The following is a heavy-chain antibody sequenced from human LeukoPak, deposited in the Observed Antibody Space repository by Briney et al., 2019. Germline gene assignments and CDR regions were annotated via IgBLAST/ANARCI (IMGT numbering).Heavy chain of an antibody. V-gene: IGHV1-18*01. CDR2: ISAYNGNT. D-gene: IGHD2-2*01. Sequence: ASVKVSCKASGYTFTSYGISWVRQAPGQGLEWMGWISAYNGNTNYAQKLQGRVTMTTDTSTSTAYMELRSLRSDDTAVYYCATDARDIVVVPAGYGMDVWGQGTTVTVSS. CDR1: GYTFTSYG. J-gene: IGHJ6*02. CDR3: ATDARDIVVVPAGYGMDV.